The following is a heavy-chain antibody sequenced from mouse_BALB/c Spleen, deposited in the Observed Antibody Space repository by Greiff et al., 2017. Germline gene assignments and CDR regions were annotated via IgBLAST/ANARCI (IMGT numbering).Heavy chain of an antibody. V-gene: IGHV5-12-1*01. Sequence: EVQVVESGGGLVKPGGSLKLSCAASGFAFSSYDMSWVRQTPEKRLEWVAYISSGGGSTYYPDTVKGRFTISRDNAKNTLYLQMSSLKSEDTAMYYCARRGRYDGFAYWGQGTLVTVSA. J-gene: IGHJ3*01. CDR1: GFAFSSYD. CDR2: ISSGGGST. CDR3: ARRGRYDGFAY. D-gene: IGHD2-14*01.